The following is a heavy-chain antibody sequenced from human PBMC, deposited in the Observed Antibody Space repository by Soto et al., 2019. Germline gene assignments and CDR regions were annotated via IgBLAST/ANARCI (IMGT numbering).Heavy chain of an antibody. CDR2: MYPDDSDI. Sequence: GESLKISCKASGSSFSFYWIGWVRQMPGKGLEWMAIMYPDDSDIRYSPSFEAHVTISADKSTSTAFLQWSSLKASDTAMYYCATAYVYDFENSNYYRDAFDIWGQGTLVTVSS. CDR1: GSSFSFYW. CDR3: ATAYVYDFENSNYYRDAFDI. D-gene: IGHD3-22*01. V-gene: IGHV5-51*01. J-gene: IGHJ3*02.